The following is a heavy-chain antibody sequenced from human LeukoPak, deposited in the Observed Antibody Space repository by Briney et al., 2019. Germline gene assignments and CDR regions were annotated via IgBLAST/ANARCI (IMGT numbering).Heavy chain of an antibody. CDR2: ISSSSSYT. V-gene: IGHV3-11*05. CDR3: ARDGGGSCYSCTRDYYYYGMDV. D-gene: IGHD2-15*01. Sequence: KPGGSLRLSCAASGFTFSDYYMSWIRQAPGKGVEWVSYISSSSSYTNYADSVKGRFTISRDNAKNSLYLQMNSLRAEDTAVYYCARDGGGSCYSCTRDYYYYGMDVWGQGTTVTVSS. CDR1: GFTFSDYY. J-gene: IGHJ6*02.